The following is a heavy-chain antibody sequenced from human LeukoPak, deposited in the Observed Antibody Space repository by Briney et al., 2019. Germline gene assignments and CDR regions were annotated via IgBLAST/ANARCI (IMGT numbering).Heavy chain of an antibody. CDR1: GFTFSSYW. J-gene: IGHJ4*02. CDR3: ASPIAVAGPYYFDY. V-gene: IGHV3-74*01. D-gene: IGHD6-19*01. Sequence: GGSLRLSCAASGFTFSSYWRHWVRHAQGKGLGWVSRINSDGSSTNYADSVKGRFTISRDNAKTTLYLQITSLRAEDTAVYYCASPIAVAGPYYFDYWGQGTLVTVSS. CDR2: INSDGSST.